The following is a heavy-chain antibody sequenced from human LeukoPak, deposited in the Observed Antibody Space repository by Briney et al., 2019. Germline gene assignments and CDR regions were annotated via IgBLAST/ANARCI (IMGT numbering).Heavy chain of an antibody. D-gene: IGHD3-10*01. CDR2: ISGSGGST. CDR3: AVLNSMVRGVDY. V-gene: IGHV3-23*01. Sequence: GGSLRLSCAASGFTFSSYAMSWVRQAPGKGLEWVSAISGSGGSTYYADSVKGRFTTSRDNSKNTLYLQMNSLRAEDTAVYYCAVLNSMVRGVDYWGQGTLVTVSS. CDR1: GFTFSSYA. J-gene: IGHJ4*02.